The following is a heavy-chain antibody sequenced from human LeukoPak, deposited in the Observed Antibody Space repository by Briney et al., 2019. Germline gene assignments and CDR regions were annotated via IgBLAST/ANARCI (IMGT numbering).Heavy chain of an antibody. CDR3: ARGRFLEWYFDY. V-gene: IGHV4-34*01. D-gene: IGHD3-3*01. CDR1: GGSFSGYY. CDR2: INHSGST. J-gene: IGHJ4*02. Sequence: SETLSLTCAVYGGSFSGYYWSWIRQPPGKGLEWIGEINHSGSTNYNPSPKSRVTISVDTSKNQFSLKLSSVTAADTAVYYCARGRFLEWYFDYWGQGTLVTVSS.